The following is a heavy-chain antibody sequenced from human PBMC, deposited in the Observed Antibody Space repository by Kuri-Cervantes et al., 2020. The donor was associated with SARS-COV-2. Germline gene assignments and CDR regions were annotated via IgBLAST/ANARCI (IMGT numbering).Heavy chain of an antibody. D-gene: IGHD3-3*01. V-gene: IGHV3-23*01. CDR3: AKSSTITIFGVVIIPEYFQH. CDR1: GFTFTSYA. Sequence: GGSLRLSCATSGFTFTSYAMSWVRQAPGKGLEWVSTISGGGGSTYYADSVEGRFTISRDSSKNTLYLQMNSLRAEDTAVYYCAKSSTITIFGVVIIPEYFQHWGQGTLVTVSS. CDR2: ISGGGGST. J-gene: IGHJ1*01.